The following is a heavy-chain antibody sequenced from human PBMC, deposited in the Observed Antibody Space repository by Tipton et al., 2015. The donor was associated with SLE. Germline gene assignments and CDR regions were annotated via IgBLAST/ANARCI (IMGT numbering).Heavy chain of an antibody. CDR1: GFTFFTYA. CDR3: ARDRGRDYDTLTGYRRH. D-gene: IGHD3-9*01. J-gene: IGHJ4*02. CDR2: ISYDGSNK. V-gene: IGHV3-30*04. Sequence: SLRLSCAASGFTFFTYAMHWVRQAPGKGLEWVAVISYDGSNKYYADSVKGRFTISRDNSKNTLYVQMNSLRAEDTAVYYCARDRGRDYDTLTGYRRHWGQGTLVAVSS.